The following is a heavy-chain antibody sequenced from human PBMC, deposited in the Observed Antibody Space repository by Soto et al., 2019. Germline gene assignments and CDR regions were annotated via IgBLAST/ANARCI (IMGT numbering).Heavy chain of an antibody. V-gene: IGHV1-46*01. CDR3: AREYSPGLFEY. J-gene: IGHJ4*02. CDR1: GYTFTNYY. D-gene: IGHD5-12*01. CDR2: IFPGGGGP. Sequence: QVQLVQSGPEVKRPGASVKVSCKASGYTFTNYYLHWVRQAPGQGLEWMGFIFPGGGGPGYTQRLQARLTVTTDTSTRTVYIYLSSLRSEDTAMYYCAREYSPGLFEYWGQGTLVTVSS.